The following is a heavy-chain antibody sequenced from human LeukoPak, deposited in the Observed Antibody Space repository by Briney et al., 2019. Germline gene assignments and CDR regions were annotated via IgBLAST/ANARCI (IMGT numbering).Heavy chain of an antibody. V-gene: IGHV1-2*02. CDR3: ARGLVGTIALAY. D-gene: IGHD5-12*01. CDR1: GYTFTDYY. J-gene: IGHJ4*02. Sequence: ASVKVSCKASGYTFTDYYMHWVRQAPGQGLEWMGWINPNSGGTNYAQKFQGRVTMTRDTSISTAYMELSRLRSDDTAVYYCARGLVGTIALAYWGQGTLVTVSS. CDR2: INPNSGGT.